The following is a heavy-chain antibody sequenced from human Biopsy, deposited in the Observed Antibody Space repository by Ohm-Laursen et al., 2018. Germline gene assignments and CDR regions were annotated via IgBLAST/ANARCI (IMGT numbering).Heavy chain of an antibody. D-gene: IGHD4-23*01. CDR2: ISGRGTI. CDR1: GFSFSDYH. Sequence: SLRLSCAASGFSFSDYHMRWIRQAPGRGLEWVSYISGRGTIYYGDSMKGRVTISRDNAKNSLYLQMHSLRAEDTAVYYCARDTRWSPYSMDVWGQGTTVTVSS. J-gene: IGHJ6*02. V-gene: IGHV3-11*01. CDR3: ARDTRWSPYSMDV.